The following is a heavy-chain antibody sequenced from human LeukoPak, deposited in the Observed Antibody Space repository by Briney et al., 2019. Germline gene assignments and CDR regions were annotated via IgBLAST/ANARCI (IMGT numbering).Heavy chain of an antibody. J-gene: IGHJ4*02. CDR1: GFTFSDYY. D-gene: IGHD6-13*01. V-gene: IGHV3-11*06. CDR2: ISSSSSSYT. CDR3: ARDGNSSSWYWFDY. Sequence: GGSRRLSCAASGFTFSDYYMSWIRQAPGKGLEWVSYISSSSSSYTNYADSVKGRFTISRDNAKNSLYLQMTSLRAEDTAVYYCARDGNSSSWYWFDYWGQGTLVTVSS.